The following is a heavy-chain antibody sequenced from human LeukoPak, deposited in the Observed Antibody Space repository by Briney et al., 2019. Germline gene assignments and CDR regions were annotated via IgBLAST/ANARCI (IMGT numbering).Heavy chain of an antibody. CDR1: GFTFSSYA. V-gene: IGHV3-23*01. J-gene: IGHJ3*02. CDR2: ISGGGGSGDAT. CDR3: AREGAFLTDYNDALDI. D-gene: IGHD3-9*01. Sequence: GGSLRLSCAASGFTFSSYAMSWVRQAPGKGLEWVSAISGGGGSGDATYYADSVKGRFTISRDNSKNTLYLQMNSLRAEDTAVYYCAREGAFLTDYNDALDIWGQGTMVTVSS.